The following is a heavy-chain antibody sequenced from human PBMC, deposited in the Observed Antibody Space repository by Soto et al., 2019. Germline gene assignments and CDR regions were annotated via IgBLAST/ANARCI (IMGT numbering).Heavy chain of an antibody. CDR2: IDPSDSYT. D-gene: IGHD3-22*01. V-gene: IGHV5-10-1*01. J-gene: IGHJ6*02. Sequence: GESLKISYKGSAYSFSSYWMSCVRQMHGKGLEWMGRIDPSDSYTNYSPSFQGHVTISADKSISTAYLQWSSLKASDTAMYYCARHVYDSSGYSNYYYYGMDVWGPGTTVNVS. CDR1: AYSFSSYW. CDR3: ARHVYDSSGYSNYYYYGMDV.